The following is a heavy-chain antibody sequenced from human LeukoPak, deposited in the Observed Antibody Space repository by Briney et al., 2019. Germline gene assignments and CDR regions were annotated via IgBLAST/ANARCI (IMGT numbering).Heavy chain of an antibody. J-gene: IGHJ4*02. CDR2: ISSNGGST. CDR3: ARDSGAMVRGVPPVD. V-gene: IGHV3-64*01. Sequence: GGSLRLSCAASGFTFSSYAMHWVRQAPRKGLEYVSAISSNGGSTYYANSVKGRFTISRDNSKNTLYLQMGSLRAEDMAVYYCARDSGAMVRGVPPVDWGQGTLVTVSS. CDR1: GFTFSSYA. D-gene: IGHD3-10*01.